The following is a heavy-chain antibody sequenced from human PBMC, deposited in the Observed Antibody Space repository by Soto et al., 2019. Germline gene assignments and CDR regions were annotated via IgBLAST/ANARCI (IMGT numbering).Heavy chain of an antibody. CDR1: GDTSTRYY. J-gene: IGHJ5*01. D-gene: IGHD3-22*01. CDR2: IHNSGTS. V-gene: IGHV4-59*01. Sequence: SETLSLICPVSGDTSTRYYWGWIRQAPGKGLEWIGHIHNSGTSTHNPSLNGRVTISIDMSKKQFSLKLTSLTSADTAVYYCARDFYDSVGYTWFDSWSQGTLVTVSS. CDR3: ARDFYDSVGYTWFDS.